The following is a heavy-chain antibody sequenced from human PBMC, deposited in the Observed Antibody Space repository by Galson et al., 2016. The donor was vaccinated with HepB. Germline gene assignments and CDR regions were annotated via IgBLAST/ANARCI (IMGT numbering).Heavy chain of an antibody. CDR1: GFTFSTYW. V-gene: IGHV3-74*01. J-gene: IGHJ2*01. CDR2: INSDGSST. D-gene: IGHD3-3*01. Sequence: SLRLSCAASGFTFSTYWMHWVCRAPGKGLVWVSRINSDGSSTGFADSVKGRFTISRDNAKNTLYLQMNSLRAEDTAVYYCASLRFKGFDLWGRGTLVTVSS. CDR3: ASLRFKGFDL.